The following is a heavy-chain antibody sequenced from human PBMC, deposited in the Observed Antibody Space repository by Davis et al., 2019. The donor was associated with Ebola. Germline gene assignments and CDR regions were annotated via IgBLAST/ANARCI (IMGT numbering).Heavy chain of an antibody. J-gene: IGHJ4*02. CDR1: GGSISSGNYY. CDR2: IYYSGRT. D-gene: IGHD3-10*01. Sequence: MPSETLSLTCTVSGGSISSGNYYWSWIRQPPGKGLEWIGYIYYSGRTYYNPSLKSRVTISVDTSKNQFSLKLSSVTAADTAVYYCAKKGGGWFGELYLDYWGQGTLVTVSS. V-gene: IGHV4-30-4*01. CDR3: AKKGGGWFGELYLDY.